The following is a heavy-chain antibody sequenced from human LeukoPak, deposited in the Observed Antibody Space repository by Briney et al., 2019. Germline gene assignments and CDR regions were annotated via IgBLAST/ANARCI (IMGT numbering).Heavy chain of an antibody. CDR1: GYTFTSYV. D-gene: IGHD3-10*01. CDR2: IIPIFGAA. CDR3: ARDIYGVSGNLHWFDP. Sequence: WASVKVSCKASGYTFTSYVISWVRQAPGRGLEWMGGIIPIFGAANYAQKFQGRVTITADESTNTAYIELSSLRSEDTAVYYCARDIYGVSGNLHWFDPWGQGTLVTVSS. J-gene: IGHJ5*02. V-gene: IGHV1-69*13.